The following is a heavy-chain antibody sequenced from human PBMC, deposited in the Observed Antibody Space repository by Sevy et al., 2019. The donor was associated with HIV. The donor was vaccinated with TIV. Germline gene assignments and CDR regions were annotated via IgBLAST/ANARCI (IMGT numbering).Heavy chain of an antibody. CDR1: GFTFSDYY. Sequence: GGSLRLSCAASGFTFSDYYMNWVRQAPGKGLEWVSSISGRSSYIHYADSVRCRFTISRDNAKNSLYLQMNSLRVDDTAVYFCARDGGCSSTSCLLYFDSWGQGALVTVSS. CDR2: ISGRSSYI. V-gene: IGHV3-21*01. J-gene: IGHJ4*02. CDR3: ARDGGCSSTSCLLYFDS. D-gene: IGHD2-2*01.